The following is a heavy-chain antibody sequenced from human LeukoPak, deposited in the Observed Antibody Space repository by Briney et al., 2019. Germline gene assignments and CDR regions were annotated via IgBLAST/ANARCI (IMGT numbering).Heavy chain of an antibody. CDR3: AKSRSSWLVKSTALTNWFDP. Sequence: PGGSLRLSCAASGFTFSIYAMNWVRQAPGKGLEWVSGITASGGNIYYADSVKGRFTISRDNSKNTLYLQMNSLRAEDTAVYYCAKSRSSWLVKSTALTNWFDPWGQGTLVTVSS. J-gene: IGHJ5*02. D-gene: IGHD6-13*01. CDR1: GFTFSIYA. V-gene: IGHV3-23*01. CDR2: ITASGGNI.